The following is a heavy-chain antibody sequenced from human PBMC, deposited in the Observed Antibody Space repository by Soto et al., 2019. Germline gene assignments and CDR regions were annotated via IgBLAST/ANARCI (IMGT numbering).Heavy chain of an antibody. CDR3: ARGWLTNRPYFDY. J-gene: IGHJ4*02. Sequence: GGSLRLSCAASGFTFSSYAMHWVRQAPGKGLEWVAVISYDGSNKYYADSVKGRLTISRDNSKNTLYLQMNSLRSGDTAVYYCARGWLTNRPYFDYWGQGTLVTVSS. CDR1: GFTFSSYA. CDR2: ISYDGSNK. V-gene: IGHV3-30-3*01. D-gene: IGHD6-19*01.